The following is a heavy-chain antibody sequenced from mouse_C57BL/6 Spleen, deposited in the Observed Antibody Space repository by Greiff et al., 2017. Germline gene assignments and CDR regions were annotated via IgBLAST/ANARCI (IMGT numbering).Heavy chain of an antibody. Sequence: EVKVVESGGGLVQPGGSMKLSCAASGFTFSDAWMDWVRQSPEKGLEWVADIRNKANNHATYYAESVKGRFTISREDSKSSVYLQMNSVRAEDTGSYYCTSNSAWFAYWGQGTLVTVSA. CDR2: IRNKANNHAT. D-gene: IGHD1-3*01. CDR1: GFTFSDAW. J-gene: IGHJ3*01. V-gene: IGHV6-6*01. CDR3: TSNSAWFAY.